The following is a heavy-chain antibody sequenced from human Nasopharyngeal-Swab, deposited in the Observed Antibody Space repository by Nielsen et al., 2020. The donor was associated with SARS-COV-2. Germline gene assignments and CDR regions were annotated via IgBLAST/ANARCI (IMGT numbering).Heavy chain of an antibody. CDR2: IHYGGST. CDR3: ARGRNYVYTPFDY. J-gene: IGHJ4*02. CDR1: GFTFSSYW. D-gene: IGHD1-7*01. V-gene: IGHV4-59*01. Sequence: ESLKISCAASGFTFSSYWMSWVRQAPEKGLEWIGYIHYGGSTNYNPSLKSRVTISVDMSKNQFSLRLASVTAADTAVYYCARGRNYVYTPFDYWGQGSLVTVSS.